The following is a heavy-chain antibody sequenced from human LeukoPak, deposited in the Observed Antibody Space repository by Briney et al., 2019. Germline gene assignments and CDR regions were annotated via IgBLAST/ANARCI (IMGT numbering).Heavy chain of an antibody. CDR3: ARDRLSHTKYETGGYRSYYYMDA. D-gene: IGHD1-14*01. CDR1: GFTFSSYW. Sequence: GGSLRLSCAASGFTFSSYWMSWVRQAPGKGLEWVANIKQDGSEKYYVDSVKGRFTISRDNAKNSLYLQMNSLRAEDTAVYYCARDRLSHTKYETGGYRSYYYMDAWGKGTTVIVSS. V-gene: IGHV3-7*01. J-gene: IGHJ6*03. CDR2: IKQDGSEK.